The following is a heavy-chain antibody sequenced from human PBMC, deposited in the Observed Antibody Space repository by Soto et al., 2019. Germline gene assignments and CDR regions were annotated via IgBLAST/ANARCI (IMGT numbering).Heavy chain of an antibody. D-gene: IGHD2-15*01. Sequence: QVQLQQWGAGLLKPSETLSLTCAVYGGSFSGYYWSWIRQPPGKGLEWIGEINHSGSTNYNPSLKSRVNISVDPSQNQFCLKLSSVPAADTAVYYCARVGGGYCSGGSCYSRAPPNYYYHYGMDVWGQGTTVTVSS. CDR2: INHSGST. J-gene: IGHJ6*02. CDR1: GGSFSGYY. V-gene: IGHV4-34*01. CDR3: ARVGGGYCSGGSCYSRAPPNYYYHYGMDV.